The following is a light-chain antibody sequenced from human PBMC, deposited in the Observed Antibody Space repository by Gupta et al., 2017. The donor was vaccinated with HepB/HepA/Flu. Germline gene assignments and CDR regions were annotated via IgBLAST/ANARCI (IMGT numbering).Light chain of an antibody. V-gene: IGKV1-39*01. Sequence: DIQMTQSPSSLSASVGDRISITCRAGQRIRAYLHWYQQRPGTAPNLLIYGSSKLQTGVPSRFSGSGSGTEFTLTISRLQPEDFATYCCQHMNSTPWTFGQGTKVDMK. CDR1: QRIRAY. J-gene: IGKJ1*01. CDR3: QHMNSTPWT. CDR2: GSS.